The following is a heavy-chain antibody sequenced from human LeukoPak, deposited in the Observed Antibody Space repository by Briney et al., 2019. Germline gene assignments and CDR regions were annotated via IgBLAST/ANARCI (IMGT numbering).Heavy chain of an antibody. CDR2: ISTYNGNT. D-gene: IGHD6-13*01. J-gene: IGHJ4*02. CDR1: GYTFTSYG. V-gene: IGHV1-18*01. CDR3: ARQAAAGPKFDC. Sequence: ASVKVSCKASGYTFTSYGISWVRQAPGQGLECMGGISTYNGNTHYAQRFQGRVTMTTDTSTSTVYMELRSLRSDDTAVYYCARQAAAGPKFDCWGQGTLVTVSS.